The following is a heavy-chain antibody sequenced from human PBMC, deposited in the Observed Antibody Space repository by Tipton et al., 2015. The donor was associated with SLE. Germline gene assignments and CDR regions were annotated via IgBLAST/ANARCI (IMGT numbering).Heavy chain of an antibody. J-gene: IGHJ5*02. CDR3: AREYSSSQLGFDP. CDR2: IDPSGGST. Sequence: QLVQSGAEVKKPGASVKVSCKASGYTFTSYHMDWVRQAPGQGLEWMGRIDPSGGSTNYAQKFQGRVTITTDESTSTAYMELSSLRSEDTAVYYCAREYSSSQLGFDPWGQGTLVTVSS. D-gene: IGHD6-6*01. CDR1: GYTFTSYH. V-gene: IGHV1-46*01.